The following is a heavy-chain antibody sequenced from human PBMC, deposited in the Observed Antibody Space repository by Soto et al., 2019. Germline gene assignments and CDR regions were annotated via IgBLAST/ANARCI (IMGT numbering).Heavy chain of an antibody. J-gene: IGHJ4*02. CDR2: INHSGST. Sequence: PSETLSLTCAVYGGSFSGYYWSWIRQPPGKGLEWIGEINHSGSTNYNPSLKSRVTISVDTSKNQFSLKLSSVTAADTAVYYCARVGDGSDYWGQGTLVTVSS. D-gene: IGHD1-1*01. CDR3: ARVGDGSDY. V-gene: IGHV4-34*01. CDR1: GGSFSGYY.